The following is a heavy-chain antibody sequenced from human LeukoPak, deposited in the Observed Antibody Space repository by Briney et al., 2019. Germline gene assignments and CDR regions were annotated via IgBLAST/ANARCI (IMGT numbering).Heavy chain of an antibody. J-gene: IGHJ6*02. V-gene: IGHV3-48*03. CDR3: ARSRRDNYYYYYGMDV. CDR1: GFTFSSHE. D-gene: IGHD5-24*01. Sequence: GGSLRLSCAASGFTFSSHEMTWVRQAPGKGLEWVSNISSSDTTIHYADSVKGRFTISRDNARNSLYLQMNSLRAEDTAVYYCARSRRDNYYYYYGMDVWGQGTTVTVSS. CDR2: ISSSDTTI.